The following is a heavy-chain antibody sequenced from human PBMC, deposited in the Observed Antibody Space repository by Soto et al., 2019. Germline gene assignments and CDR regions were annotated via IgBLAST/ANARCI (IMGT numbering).Heavy chain of an antibody. D-gene: IGHD6-13*01. CDR3: ARDQEAAAAGTQRNWFDP. V-gene: IGHV6-1*01. J-gene: IGHJ5*02. Sequence: SQTLSLTCAISGDSVSSNRAAWNWIRQSPSRGLEWLGRTYYRSKWYNDYAVSVKSRITINPDTSKNQFSLQLNSVTPEDTAVYYCARDQEAAAAGTQRNWFDPWGQGTLVTVSS. CDR1: GDSVSSNRAA. CDR2: TYYRSKWYN.